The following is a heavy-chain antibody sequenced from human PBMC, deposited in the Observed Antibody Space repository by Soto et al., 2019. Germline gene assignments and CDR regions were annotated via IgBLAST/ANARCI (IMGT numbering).Heavy chain of an antibody. CDR3: AREDYGAGSFDY. V-gene: IGHV3-33*01. CDR1: EFTFSSYG. J-gene: IGHJ4*02. D-gene: IGHD3-10*01. Sequence: QVQLVESGGGVVQPGRSLRLSCAASEFTFSSYGMHWVRQSPGKGLEWVAVIWYDGSNKYYADSVKGRFTISRDNSKNTLCLQMNRLRAEDTAVYYCAREDYGAGSFDYWGQGTLVTVSS. CDR2: IWYDGSNK.